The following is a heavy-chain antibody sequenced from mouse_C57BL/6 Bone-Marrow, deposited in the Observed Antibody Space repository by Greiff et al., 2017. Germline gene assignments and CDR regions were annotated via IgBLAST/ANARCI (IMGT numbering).Heavy chain of an antibody. V-gene: IGHV1-19*01. J-gene: IGHJ3*01. CDR2: INPYNGGT. CDR1: GYTFTDYY. CDR3: ARFPIYYDYPYYAMDY. D-gene: IGHD2-4*01. Sequence: EVQLQESGPVLVKPGASVKMSCKASGYTFTDYYMNWVKQSHGKSLEWIGVINPYNGGTSYNQKFKGKATLTVDKSSSTAYMELNSLTSEDSAVYYCARFPIYYDYPYYAMDYWGQGTLVTVSA.